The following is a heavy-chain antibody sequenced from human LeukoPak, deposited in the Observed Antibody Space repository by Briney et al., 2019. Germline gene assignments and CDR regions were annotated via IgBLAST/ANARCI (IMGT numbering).Heavy chain of an antibody. CDR1: GGSITSYY. V-gene: IGHV4-59*01. J-gene: IGHJ4*02. CDR3: ARDGYSGNDGL. CDR2: IYYSGST. D-gene: IGHD5-12*01. Sequence: SETLSLTCTVSGGSITSYYWSWIRQPPGKGLEWIGYIYYSGSTNYNPSLKSRVTISVDTSKNQFSLKLSSVTAADTAVYYCARDGYSGNDGLWGQGSLVTVSS.